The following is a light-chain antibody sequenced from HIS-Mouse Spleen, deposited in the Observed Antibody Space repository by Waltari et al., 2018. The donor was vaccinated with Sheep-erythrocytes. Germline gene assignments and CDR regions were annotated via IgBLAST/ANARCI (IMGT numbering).Light chain of an antibody. J-gene: IGKJ4*01. CDR2: DAS. Sequence: EIVLTQSPVTLSLSPGERASQSVSSYLAWYQQKPGQAPRLLIYDASNRATGIPARFSGSGSGTDFTLTISSLEPEDFAVYYCQQRSNWLTFGGGTKVEIK. CDR3: QQRSNWLT. V-gene: IGKV3-11*01. CDR1: QSVSSY.